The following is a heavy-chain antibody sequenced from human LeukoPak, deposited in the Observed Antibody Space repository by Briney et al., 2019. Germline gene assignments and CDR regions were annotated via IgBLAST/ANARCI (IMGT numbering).Heavy chain of an antibody. Sequence: ASVKVSCKASGGTSSSYTISWVRQAPGQGLEWMGRIIPILGIANYAQKFQGRVTITADKSTSTAYMELSSLRSEDTAVYYCAGTGYCSSTSCYTWGTNYYYYYGMDVWGQGTTVTVSS. CDR3: AGTGYCSSTSCYTWGTNYYYYYGMDV. CDR2: IIPILGIA. J-gene: IGHJ6*02. V-gene: IGHV1-69*02. CDR1: GGTSSSYT. D-gene: IGHD2-2*02.